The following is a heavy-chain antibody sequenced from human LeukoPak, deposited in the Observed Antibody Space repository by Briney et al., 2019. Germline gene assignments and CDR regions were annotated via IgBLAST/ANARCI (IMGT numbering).Heavy chain of an antibody. V-gene: IGHV3-48*03. J-gene: IGHJ3*02. CDR3: ARGGYYDSSGLEDI. Sequence: GGSLRLSCAASGFTFSSYEMNWVRQAPGKGLEWVSYISSSGSTIYYADSVKGRFTISRDNAKNSLYLQMNSLRAEDTAVYYCARGGYYDSSGLEDIWGQETMVTVSS. D-gene: IGHD3-22*01. CDR1: GFTFSSYE. CDR2: ISSSGSTI.